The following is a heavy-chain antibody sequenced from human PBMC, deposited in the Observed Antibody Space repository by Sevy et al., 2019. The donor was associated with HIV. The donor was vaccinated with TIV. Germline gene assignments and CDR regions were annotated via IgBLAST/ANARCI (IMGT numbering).Heavy chain of an antibody. CDR2: FDPEDGET. CDR1: GYTLSDLS. V-gene: IGHV1-24*01. J-gene: IGHJ4*02. D-gene: IGHD3-22*01. CDR3: ATLEYFYDTSGYSSGDY. Sequence: ASVKVSCKVSGYTLSDLSMYWVRQAPGKGLEWMGGFDPEDGETIYAQKFQGRVTMTEDTSTDTAYMELSSLRSEDTAVYYCATLEYFYDTSGYSSGDYWGQGTLVTVSS.